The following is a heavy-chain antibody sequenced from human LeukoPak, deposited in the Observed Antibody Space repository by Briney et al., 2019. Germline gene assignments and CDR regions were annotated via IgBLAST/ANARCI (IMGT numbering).Heavy chain of an antibody. J-gene: IGHJ6*02. V-gene: IGHV1-69*04. D-gene: IGHD5-24*01. Sequence: ASVKVSCEASGGTFSSYAISWVRQAPGQGLEWMGRIIPILGIANYAQKFQGRVTITADKSTSTAYMELSSLRSEDTAVYYCARDYLVATRDYYYYYGMDVWGQGTTVTVSS. CDR2: IIPILGIA. CDR3: ARDYLVATRDYYYYYGMDV. CDR1: GGTFSSYA.